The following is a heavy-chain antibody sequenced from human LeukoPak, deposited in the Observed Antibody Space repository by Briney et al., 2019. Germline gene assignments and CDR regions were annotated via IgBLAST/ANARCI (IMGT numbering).Heavy chain of an antibody. Sequence: GGSLRLSCAASGFTFSSYAMSWVRQAPGKGLEWVSAISGSGGSTYYADSVKGRFTISRDNSKNTLYLQMNSLRAEDTAVYYCARETGTRWFGRDYYGMDVWGQGTTVTVSS. V-gene: IGHV3-23*01. D-gene: IGHD3-10*01. J-gene: IGHJ6*02. CDR1: GFTFSSYA. CDR3: ARETGTRWFGRDYYGMDV. CDR2: ISGSGGST.